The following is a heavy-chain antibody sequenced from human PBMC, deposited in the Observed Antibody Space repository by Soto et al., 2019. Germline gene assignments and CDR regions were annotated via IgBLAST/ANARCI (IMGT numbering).Heavy chain of an antibody. D-gene: IGHD2-21*02. CDR2: ISWDGGST. CDR1: GVTCISYA. Sequence: AVGSRRLSCAASGVTCISYARHCDRQAPGKGLEWVSLISWDGGSTYYADSVKGRFTISRDNSKNSLYLQMNSLRTEDTALYYCAKEFFACGGDCYSLPAGFGPLGYWGQGTLVTVSS. J-gene: IGHJ4*02. CDR3: AKEFFACGGDCYSLPAGFGPLGY. V-gene: IGHV3-43*01.